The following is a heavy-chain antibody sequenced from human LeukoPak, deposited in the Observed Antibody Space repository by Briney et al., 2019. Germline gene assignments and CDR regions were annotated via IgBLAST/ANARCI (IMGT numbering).Heavy chain of an antibody. D-gene: IGHD2-21*02. J-gene: IGHJ5*02. CDR3: ARLTSPNFEGFDP. CDR2: IYYSGST. Sequence: PSETLSLTCTVSGGSISSSSYYWGWIRQPPGKGLEWIGSIYYSGSTYYNPSLKSRVTISVDTSKNQFSLKLSSVTAADTAVYYCARLTSPNFEGFDPWGQGTLVTVSS. CDR1: GGSISSSSYY. V-gene: IGHV4-39*01.